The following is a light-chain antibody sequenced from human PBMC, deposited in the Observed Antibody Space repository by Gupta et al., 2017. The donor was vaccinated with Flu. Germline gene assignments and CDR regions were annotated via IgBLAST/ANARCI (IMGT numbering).Light chain of an antibody. CDR1: SSNIGGSDA. V-gene: IGLV1-40*01. J-gene: IGLJ3*02. CDR3: QSEDSIRSNWV. Sequence: VTSYSTGGSSNIGGSDAVNRFHQGPGTAPKLLIYNNIYRLSGVPDRFSGSRSGTSATLAITGLQAEDEGDYYCQSEDSIRSNWVFGGGTKLTVL. CDR2: NNI.